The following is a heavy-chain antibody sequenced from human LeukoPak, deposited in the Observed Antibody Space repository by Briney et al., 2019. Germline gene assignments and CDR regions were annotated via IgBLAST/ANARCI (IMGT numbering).Heavy chain of an antibody. CDR2: IWYNGSKK. D-gene: IGHD3-10*01. V-gene: IGHV3-33*01. CDR3: ARDPYGSGDGYFDY. Sequence: GRSLRLSCAASGFTFSDHGMHWVRQAPGKGLEWVAIIWYNGSKKYYAESVKGRFTISRDNSKDTLYLQMSSLRAEDTAVYYCARDPYGSGDGYFDYWGQGTLVTVSS. CDR1: GFTFSDHG. J-gene: IGHJ4*02.